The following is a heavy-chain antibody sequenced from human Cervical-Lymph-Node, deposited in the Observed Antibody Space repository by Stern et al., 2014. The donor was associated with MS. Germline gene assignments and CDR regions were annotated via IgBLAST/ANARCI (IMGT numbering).Heavy chain of an antibody. CDR1: GDSIRTYF. Sequence: QVQLQESGPGLLKPSETLSLTCTVSGDSIRTYFWTWIRQSPGKTLEWIGYIYSSGSTDYNPSLKSRVTMSLDTGNKQFSLKLSSVTAADTAVYFCARKADWGDYFDYWGQGTLVTVSS. D-gene: IGHD7-27*01. CDR2: IYSSGST. CDR3: ARKADWGDYFDY. V-gene: IGHV4-59*08. J-gene: IGHJ4*02.